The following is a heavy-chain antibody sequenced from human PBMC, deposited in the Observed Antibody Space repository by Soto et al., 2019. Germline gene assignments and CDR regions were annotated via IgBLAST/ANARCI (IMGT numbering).Heavy chain of an antibody. Sequence: ASVKVSCKASGYTFTGYYMHWVRQAPGQGLEWMGWINPNSGGTNYAQKFQGWVTMTRDTSISTAYMELSRLRSDDTAVYYCARAYYYDSSGYYRDAFDIWGQGTMVTVSS. J-gene: IGHJ3*02. CDR3: ARAYYYDSSGYYRDAFDI. CDR1: GYTFTGYY. D-gene: IGHD3-22*01. V-gene: IGHV1-2*04. CDR2: INPNSGGT.